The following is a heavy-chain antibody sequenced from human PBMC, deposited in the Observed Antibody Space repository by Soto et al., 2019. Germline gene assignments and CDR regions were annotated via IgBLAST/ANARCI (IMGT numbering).Heavy chain of an antibody. Sequence: QVQLQESGPGLVKPSETLSLTCNVSGSSMSSYYWSWIRQPAGKGLEWIGRIYSSGSTNYNPSLKSRVTMSVDTSKNQFSLKLSSVTAADTAVYYCARKSITAAGTGGFDYWGQGTLVTVSS. CDR2: IYSSGST. CDR3: ARKSITAAGTGGFDY. V-gene: IGHV4-4*07. D-gene: IGHD6-13*01. CDR1: GSSMSSYY. J-gene: IGHJ4*02.